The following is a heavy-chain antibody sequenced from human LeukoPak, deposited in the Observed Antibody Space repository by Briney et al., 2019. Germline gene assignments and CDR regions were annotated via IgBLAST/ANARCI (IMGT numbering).Heavy chain of an antibody. CDR3: ARLDRPGGRTGDVFDI. V-gene: IGHV4-59*08. CDR1: GGSISGYH. J-gene: IGHJ3*02. D-gene: IGHD3-22*01. Sequence: PSETLSLTCTVSGGSISGYHWSWFRQPPGKGLEWIGYIDYTWNTNYSPSLKSGVTISLDMSKNQFSLEMNSVPAADTAMFYCARLDRPGGRTGDVFDIWGQGTMVTVSS. CDR2: IDYTWNT.